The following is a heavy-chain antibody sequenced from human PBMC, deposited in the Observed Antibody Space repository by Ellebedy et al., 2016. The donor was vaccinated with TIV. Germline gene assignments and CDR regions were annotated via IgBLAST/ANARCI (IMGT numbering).Heavy chain of an antibody. J-gene: IGHJ4*02. V-gene: IGHV4-59*08. Sequence: GSLRLSXIVSGGSINGFYWSWIRQPPGKGLEWIGHMSDSGSSDYNPSLKSRVTISVDTSKNQFSLRLTSVSAADTAVYYCARLIGWSSAPGYWGQGTLVTVSS. CDR3: ARLIGWSSAPGY. CDR2: MSDSGSS. CDR1: GGSINGFY. D-gene: IGHD6-19*01.